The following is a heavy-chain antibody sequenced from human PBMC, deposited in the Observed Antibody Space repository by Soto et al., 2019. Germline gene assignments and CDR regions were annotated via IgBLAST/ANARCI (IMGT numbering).Heavy chain of an antibody. CDR1: GFTFSSYA. D-gene: IGHD3-9*01. V-gene: IGHV3-23*01. J-gene: IGHJ3*02. Sequence: GGSLRLSCAASGFTFSSYAMSWVRQAPGKGLEWVSAISGSGGSTYYADSVKGRFTISRDNSKNTLYLQMNSLRAEDTAVYYCAKDLCDNPESDRDYDILTGYSKGCAFDIWGQGTMVTVSS. CDR2: ISGSGGST. CDR3: AKDLCDNPESDRDYDILTGYSKGCAFDI.